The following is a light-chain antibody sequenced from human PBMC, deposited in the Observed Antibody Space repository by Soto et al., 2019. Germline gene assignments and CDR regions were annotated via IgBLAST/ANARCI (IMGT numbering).Light chain of an antibody. CDR3: QQYGSLPRT. Sequence: EIVLTQSPGTLSLSPGERATLSCRASQSVSSSYLAWYQQKPGQAPRLLMYGASSRATGISDRFSGSGSGTDFTLTISRLEPEDFAVYYCQQYGSLPRTFGQGTKAEIK. CDR1: QSVSSSY. V-gene: IGKV3-20*01. J-gene: IGKJ1*01. CDR2: GAS.